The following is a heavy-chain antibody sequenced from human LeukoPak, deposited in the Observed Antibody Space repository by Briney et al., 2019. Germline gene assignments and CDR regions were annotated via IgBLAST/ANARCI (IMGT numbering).Heavy chain of an antibody. D-gene: IGHD3-22*01. V-gene: IGHV4-59*01. CDR1: GGSISNYF. J-gene: IGHJ4*02. CDR3: ARDGSSSGYYDY. Sequence: PETLSLTCTVSGGSISNYFWSWIRQPPGKGLEWIGYIYYSGSTNYNPSLKSRVTISVDTSKNQFSLKLSSVTAADTAVYYCARDGSSSGYYDYWGQGTLVTVSS. CDR2: IYYSGST.